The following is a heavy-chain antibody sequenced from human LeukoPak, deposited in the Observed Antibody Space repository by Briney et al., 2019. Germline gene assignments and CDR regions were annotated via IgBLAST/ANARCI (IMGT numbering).Heavy chain of an antibody. D-gene: IGHD3-22*01. CDR3: ATGLYYYDRADY. Sequence: ASVTVSCKASGYTFTNYYMHWVRQAPGQGLEWMGIINPSGGSTSYAQKFQGRVTMTRDTSTSTVYMELSSLRSEDTAVYYCATGLYYYDRADYWGQGTLVTVSS. CDR2: INPSGGST. V-gene: IGHV1-46*01. J-gene: IGHJ4*02. CDR1: GYTFTNYY.